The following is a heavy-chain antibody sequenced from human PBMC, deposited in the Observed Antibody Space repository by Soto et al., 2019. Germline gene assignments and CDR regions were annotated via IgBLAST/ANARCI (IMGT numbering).Heavy chain of an antibody. CDR2: ISGSGGST. CDR1: GFTFSSYA. CDR3: AKGRNSFAMVRGVIIRYYYGMDV. V-gene: IGHV3-23*01. J-gene: IGHJ6*02. D-gene: IGHD3-10*01. Sequence: PGGSLRLSCAASGFTFSSYAMSWVRQAPGKGLEWFCAISGSGGSTYYADSVKGRFTISRDNYKNTLYLQMNSLRAEDTAVYYCAKGRNSFAMVRGVIIRYYYGMDVWGQGTTVTVSS.